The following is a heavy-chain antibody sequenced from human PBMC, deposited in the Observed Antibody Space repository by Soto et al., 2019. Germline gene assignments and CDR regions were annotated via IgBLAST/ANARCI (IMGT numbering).Heavy chain of an antibody. CDR1: GYSFTSYW. CDR3: ARHLSYYYDSSGYYYKSHWYFDL. V-gene: IGHV5-51*01. J-gene: IGHJ2*01. D-gene: IGHD3-22*01. CDR2: IYPGDSGT. Sequence: GESLKISCKGSGYSFTSYWIGWVRQMPGKGLEWMGIIYPGDSGTRYSPSFQGQVTISADKSISTAYLQWSSLKASDTAMYYCARHLSYYYDSSGYYYKSHWYFDLWGRGTLVTVSS.